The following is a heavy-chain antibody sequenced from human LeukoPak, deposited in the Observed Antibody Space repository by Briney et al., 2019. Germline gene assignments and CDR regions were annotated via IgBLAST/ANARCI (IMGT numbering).Heavy chain of an antibody. J-gene: IGHJ4*02. V-gene: IGHV4-61*01. CDR2: IYYSGST. Sequence: PSETLSLTCTVSGVSVSSGSYYWSWIRQPPGKGLEWIGYIYYSGSTNYNPSLKSRVTISVDTSKNQFSLKLSSVTAADTAVYYCARDNRDGYTPTYFDYWGQGTLVTVSS. CDR1: GVSVSSGSYY. CDR3: ARDNRDGYTPTYFDY. D-gene: IGHD5-24*01.